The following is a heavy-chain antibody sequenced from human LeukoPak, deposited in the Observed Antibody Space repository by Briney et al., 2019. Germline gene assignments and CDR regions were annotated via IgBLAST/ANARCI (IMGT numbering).Heavy chain of an antibody. J-gene: IGHJ5*02. V-gene: IGHV4-31*03. CDR3: ARGSVAAEFNWFDP. Sequence: SETLSLTCTVSGGSISSGGYYWGWIRQHPGKGREWIGYIYYSGSTYYNPSLKSRVTISVDTSKNQFSLKLSSVTAADTAVYYCARGSVAAEFNWFDPWGQGTLVTVSS. CDR2: IYYSGST. D-gene: IGHD6-19*01. CDR1: GGSISSGGYY.